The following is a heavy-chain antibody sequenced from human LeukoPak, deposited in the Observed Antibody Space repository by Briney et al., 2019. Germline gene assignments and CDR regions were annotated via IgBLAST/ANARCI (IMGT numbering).Heavy chain of an antibody. CDR2: IYYSGST. J-gene: IGHJ5*02. Sequence: PSETLSLTCTVSGGSISSHYWSWIRQPPGKGLEWIGYIYYSGSTNYNPSLKSRVTISVDTSKNQFSLKLSSVTAADTAVYYCARMGPYYDFWSGYYGVGWFDPWGQGTLVTVSS. D-gene: IGHD3-3*01. V-gene: IGHV4-59*11. CDR3: ARMGPYYDFWSGYYGVGWFDP. CDR1: GGSISSHY.